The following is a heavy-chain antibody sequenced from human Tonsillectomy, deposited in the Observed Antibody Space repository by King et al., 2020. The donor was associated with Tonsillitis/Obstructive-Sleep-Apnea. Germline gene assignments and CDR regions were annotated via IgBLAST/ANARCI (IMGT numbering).Heavy chain of an antibody. J-gene: IGHJ4*02. Sequence: TLKESGPTLVKPPQTLTLTCTFSGFSLSTSGVGVGWIRQPPGKALEWLALIYWDDDKRYSPSLKSRLTITKDTSKNQVVLTMTNMDPVDTATYYCAHNRGQTTSGPFDYWGQGTLVTVSS. CDR2: IYWDDDK. CDR1: GFSLSTSGVG. V-gene: IGHV2-5*02. D-gene: IGHD4-17*01. CDR3: AHNRGQTTSGPFDY.